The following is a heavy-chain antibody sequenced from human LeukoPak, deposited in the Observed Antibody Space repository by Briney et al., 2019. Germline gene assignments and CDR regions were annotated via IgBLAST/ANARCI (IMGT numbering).Heavy chain of an antibody. CDR1: GFTFSSYE. D-gene: IGHD2-15*01. CDR3: ARVRYCSDTTCYGGWFDP. J-gene: IGHJ5*02. CDR2: ISGSGTTI. V-gene: IGHV3-48*03. Sequence: GGSLRLSCAASGFTFSSYEMNWVRQAPGKGLEWVSYISGSGTTINYADSVKGRFTISRDNAKNSLYLQMNSLRVEDTAVYYCARVRYCSDTTCYGGWFDPWGQGTLVTVSS.